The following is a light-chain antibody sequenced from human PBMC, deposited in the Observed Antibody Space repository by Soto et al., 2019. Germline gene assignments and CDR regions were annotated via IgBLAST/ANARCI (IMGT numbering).Light chain of an antibody. J-gene: IGKJ3*01. V-gene: IGKV3-20*01. CDR3: QQYGSSPFT. CDR2: GAS. CDR1: QSVSSY. Sequence: DIVLTQSPSTLSLSLGERATLSCRASQSVSSYLAWYQQKPGQAPRLLIYGASIRATGIPERFSGRGSGTEFTLTISRLESEDFAVYFCQQYGSSPFTFGPGTKVDIK.